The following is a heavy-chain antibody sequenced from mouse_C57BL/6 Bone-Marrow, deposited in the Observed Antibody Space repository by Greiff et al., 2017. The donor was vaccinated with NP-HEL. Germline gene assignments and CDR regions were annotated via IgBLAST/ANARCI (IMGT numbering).Heavy chain of an antibody. J-gene: IGHJ1*03. CDR3: TRGIYYGNYGWYFDV. V-gene: IGHV5-9-1*02. CDR1: GFTFSSYA. Sequence: EVQLQESGEGLVKPGGSLKLSCAASGFTFSSYAMSWVRQTPEKRLEWVAYISSGGDYIYYADNARNTLYLQMSSLKSEDTAMYYCTRGIYYGNYGWYFDVWGTGTTVTVSS. CDR2: ISSGGDYI. D-gene: IGHD2-1*01.